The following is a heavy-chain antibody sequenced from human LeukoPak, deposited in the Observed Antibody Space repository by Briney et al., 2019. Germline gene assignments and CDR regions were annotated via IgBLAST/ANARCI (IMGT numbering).Heavy chain of an antibody. Sequence: GGSLRLSCAASGFTFTNPAMGWVSQAPGKGLEGGSVVSGTGDFIYYGDSVKGRFTISRDNSKNTLYLHLSSLRAEDTAFYYCAKTRGGNPRYYFDYWGHGTLVTVSS. V-gene: IGHV3-23*01. J-gene: IGHJ4*01. CDR3: AKTRGGNPRYYFDY. CDR2: VSGTGDFI. CDR1: GFTFTNPA. D-gene: IGHD4-23*01.